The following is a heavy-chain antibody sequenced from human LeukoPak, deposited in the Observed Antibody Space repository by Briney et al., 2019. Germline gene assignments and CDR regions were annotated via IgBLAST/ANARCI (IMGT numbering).Heavy chain of an antibody. J-gene: IGHJ4*02. CDR1: GFSFSSDG. V-gene: IGHV3-23*01. CDR3: AKGRTEGGTLALDY. D-gene: IGHD6-19*01. CDR2: ILGLGGAGRT. Sequence: GGTLRLSCSASGFSFSSDGMSWVRQAPGKGLEWVSGILGLGGAGRTYYADSVKGRFTISRDNSKNTLYLQMNSLRAEDTAVYYCAKGRTEGGTLALDYWGQGTLVTVSS.